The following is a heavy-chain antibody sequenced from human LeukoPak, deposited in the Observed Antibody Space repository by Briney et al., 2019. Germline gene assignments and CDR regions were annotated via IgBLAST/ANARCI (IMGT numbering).Heavy chain of an antibody. D-gene: IGHD6-13*01. CDR2: IYHSGST. Sequence: SETLSLTCTVSGGSISSGDYYWSWIRQPPGKGLEWIGYIYHSGSTYYNPSLKSRVTISVDRSKNQFSLKLSSVTAADTAVYYCAREEAAAGTEYFDYWGQGTLVTVSS. CDR3: AREEAAAGTEYFDY. V-gene: IGHV4-30-4*08. J-gene: IGHJ4*02. CDR1: GGSISSGDYY.